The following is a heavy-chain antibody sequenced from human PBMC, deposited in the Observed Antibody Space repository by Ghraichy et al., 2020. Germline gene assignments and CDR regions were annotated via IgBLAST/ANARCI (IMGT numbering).Heavy chain of an antibody. J-gene: IGHJ5*02. Sequence: GGSLRLSCAASGFTFSSHNMNWVRQAPGKGLEWVSSISGDSSYIFYADSVEGRCTISRDNAENSLYLQVNNLRVEDTAIYYCARGNYPNSPGRLGPWGQGTLVTVSS. CDR2: ISGDSSYI. CDR3: ARGNYPNSPGRLGP. D-gene: IGHD3-16*02. V-gene: IGHV3-21*06. CDR1: GFTFSSHN.